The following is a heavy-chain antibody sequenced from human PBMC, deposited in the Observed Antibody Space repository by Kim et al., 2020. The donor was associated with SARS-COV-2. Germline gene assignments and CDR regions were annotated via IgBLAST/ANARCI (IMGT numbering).Heavy chain of an antibody. D-gene: IGHD6-13*01. V-gene: IGHV1-3*01. CDR2: NT. J-gene: IGHJ4*02. Sequence: NTKYSKKSQGRVTITRDTSASTAYMELSSLRSEDTAVYYCARDLAAGMDYWGQGTLVTVSS. CDR3: ARDLAAGMDY.